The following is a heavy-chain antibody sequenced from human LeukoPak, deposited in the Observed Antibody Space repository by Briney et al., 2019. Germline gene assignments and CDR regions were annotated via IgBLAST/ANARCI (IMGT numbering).Heavy chain of an antibody. J-gene: IGHJ5*02. D-gene: IGHD6-6*01. CDR2: MNPNSGNT. CDR1: GYTFTSYD. CDR3: ASGKSIAARRNLNWFDP. V-gene: IGHV1-8*01. Sequence: ASVKVSCKASGYTFTSYDINWVRQATGQGHEWMGWMNPNSGNTGYAQKFQGRVTMTRNTSISTAYMELSSLRSEDAAVYYCASGKSIAARRNLNWFDPWGQGTLVTVSS.